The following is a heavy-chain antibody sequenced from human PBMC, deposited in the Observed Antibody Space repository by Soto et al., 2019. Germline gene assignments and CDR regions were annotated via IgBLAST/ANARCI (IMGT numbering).Heavy chain of an antibody. CDR2: INTNSGGT. D-gene: IGHD3-3*01. CDR1: GYTFTGYY. V-gene: IGHV1-2*02. J-gene: IGHJ4*02. Sequence: ASVKVSCKASGYTFTGYYMHWVRQAPGQGLEWMGWINTNSGGTNYAQKFQGRVTMTRDTSISTAYMELSRLRSDDTAVYYCARSREYYAFWSGYPTSYFDYWGQGTLVTVSS. CDR3: ARSREYYAFWSGYPTSYFDY.